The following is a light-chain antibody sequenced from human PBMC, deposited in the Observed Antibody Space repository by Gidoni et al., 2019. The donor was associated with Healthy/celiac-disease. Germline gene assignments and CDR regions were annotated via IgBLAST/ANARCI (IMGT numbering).Light chain of an antibody. CDR1: QSLLHTNGNHY. CDR3: MHALQIPST. CDR2: WGS. V-gene: IGKV2-28*01. Sequence: SGMTQSPIPLPVTPGEPASLSCRSSQSLLHTNGNHYLDWYLQKPVQSPQLLVYWGSDRASGVPDRFSGSGSGTDFTLKVSRVEAEDVGVYYCMHALQIPSTFGQGTRLEIK. J-gene: IGKJ5*01.